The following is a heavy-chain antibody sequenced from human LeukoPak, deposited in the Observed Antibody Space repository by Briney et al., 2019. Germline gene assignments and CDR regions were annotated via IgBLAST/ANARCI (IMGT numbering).Heavy chain of an antibody. CDR1: GFTFNSYA. D-gene: IGHD1-26*01. V-gene: IGHV3-23*01. J-gene: IGHJ3*02. CDR2: ISYSGGRT. CDR3: AKDDGGSPPDAFDI. Sequence: GGSLRLSCAASGFTFNSYAMSWVRQAPGKGLEWVSTISYSGGRTDYADSVKGRFAISRDSSKNTLYLQMNGLRGDDTAIYYCAKDDGGSPPDAFDIWGQGTLVSVSS.